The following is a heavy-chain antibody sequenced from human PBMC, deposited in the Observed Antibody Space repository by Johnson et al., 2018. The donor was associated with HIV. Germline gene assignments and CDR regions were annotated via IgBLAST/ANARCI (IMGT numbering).Heavy chain of an antibody. CDR3: ARATDYYDTSGYLTRPRAFDV. J-gene: IGHJ3*01. D-gene: IGHD3-22*01. CDR2: ISYDGSNK. V-gene: IGHV3-30-3*01. CDR1: GFTFSSYA. Sequence: QVQLVESGGGLIQPGRSLRLSCAASGFTFSSYAMHWVRQAPGKGLEWVSIISYDGSNKYYADSVKGRFTISRDNSKNTLYLQMTSLRADDTALYYCARATDYYDTSGYLTRPRAFDVWGQGTMVTVSS.